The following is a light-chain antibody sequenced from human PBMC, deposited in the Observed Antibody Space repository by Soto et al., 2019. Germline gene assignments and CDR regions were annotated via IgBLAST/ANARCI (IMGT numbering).Light chain of an antibody. CDR1: SGHSNYA. V-gene: IGLV4-69*01. Sequence: QAVVTQSPSASASLGASVKLTCTLSSGHSNYAIAWHQQQSEKGPRYLMKLNSDGSHSKGDGIPDGFSGSSSGAERYLTISSLQSEDEADYYCQTWGSGIVVFGGGTKVTVL. J-gene: IGLJ2*01. CDR3: QTWGSGIVV. CDR2: LNSDGSH.